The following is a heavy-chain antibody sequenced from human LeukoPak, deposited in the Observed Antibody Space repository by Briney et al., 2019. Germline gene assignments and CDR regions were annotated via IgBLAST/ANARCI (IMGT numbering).Heavy chain of an antibody. Sequence: GGSLRLSCAASGFTFSSYGMHWVRQAPGKGLEWVAFIRYDGSNKYYADSVKGRFTISRDNSKNTLYLQMNSLRAEDTAVYYCAKDQQYSSGWYPGYFDYWGQGTLVTVSS. J-gene: IGHJ4*02. V-gene: IGHV3-30*02. CDR3: AKDQQYSSGWYPGYFDY. CDR2: IRYDGSNK. D-gene: IGHD6-19*01. CDR1: GFTFSSYG.